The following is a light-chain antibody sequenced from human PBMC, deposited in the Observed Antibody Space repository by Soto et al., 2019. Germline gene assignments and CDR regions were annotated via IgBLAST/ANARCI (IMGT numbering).Light chain of an antibody. J-gene: IGKJ2*01. CDR2: KAS. Sequence: DVEMTQSPSTLPTSIGDRVTINCRASQNVSNWLAWYQQKPGKAPKLLIYKASRLESGVPSRFSAGGSGTDFTLTINSLQSDDLATYFCQQYSKESTFGQGTKLEIK. CDR1: QNVSNW. CDR3: QQYSKEST. V-gene: IGKV1-5*03.